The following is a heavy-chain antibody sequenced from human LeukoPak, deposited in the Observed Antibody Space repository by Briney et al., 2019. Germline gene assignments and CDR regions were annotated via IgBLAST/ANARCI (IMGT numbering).Heavy chain of an antibody. CDR2: IESDGTST. CDR1: GFTFTTSW. J-gene: IGHJ3*01. V-gene: IGHV3-74*01. CDR3: ARDQYSSTWYRGAFDV. D-gene: IGHD6-13*01. Sequence: GGSLRLSCAASGFTFTTSWMHWFRQAPGEGLVWVSRIESDGTSTTYADSVKGRFTISGDNAKNTLYLQMNSLRAEDTAVYYCARDQYSSTWYRGAFDVWGQGTMVSVSS.